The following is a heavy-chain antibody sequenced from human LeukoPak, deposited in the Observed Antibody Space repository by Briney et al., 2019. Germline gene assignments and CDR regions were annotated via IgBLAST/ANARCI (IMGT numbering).Heavy chain of an antibody. CDR3: ARMPRTIFGVVPHAFDI. CDR2: IYTSGST. CDR1: GGSISSYY. V-gene: IGHV4-4*07. Sequence: PSETLSLTCTVSGGSISSYYWSWIRQPAGKGLEWIGRIYTSGSTNYNPSLKSRVTMSVDTSKNQFSLKLSSVTAADTAVYYCARMPRTIFGVVPHAFDIWGQGTMVTVSS. D-gene: IGHD3-3*01. J-gene: IGHJ3*02.